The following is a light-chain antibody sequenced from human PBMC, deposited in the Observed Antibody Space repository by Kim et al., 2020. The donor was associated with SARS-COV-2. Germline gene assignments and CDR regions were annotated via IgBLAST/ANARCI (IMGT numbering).Light chain of an antibody. J-gene: IGKJ4*01. CDR1: QGINNY. CDR3: HHART. CDR2: DAS. Sequence: VLTQSPATLSLSTGERATLSCRASQGINNYLAWYQQRPGQAPRLLIYDASKRATGIPARFSGSGLGTDFTLTISSLEPEDFAVYYCHHARTFGGGTKVEIK. V-gene: IGKV3D-11*01.